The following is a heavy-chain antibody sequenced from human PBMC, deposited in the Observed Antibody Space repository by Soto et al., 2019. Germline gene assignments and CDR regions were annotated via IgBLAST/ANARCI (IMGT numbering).Heavy chain of an antibody. Sequence: GGSLRLSCAASGFTFSTYAMTWVRQAPGKGLEWVSAISGSGGSTYYADSVKGRFTISRDNSKNTLYLQMNSLRVEDTAVYYCARRPSFQYGSGSYSPFDYWGQGTLVTVSS. D-gene: IGHD3-10*01. J-gene: IGHJ4*02. CDR1: GFTFSTYA. CDR3: ARRPSFQYGSGSYSPFDY. V-gene: IGHV3-23*01. CDR2: ISGSGGST.